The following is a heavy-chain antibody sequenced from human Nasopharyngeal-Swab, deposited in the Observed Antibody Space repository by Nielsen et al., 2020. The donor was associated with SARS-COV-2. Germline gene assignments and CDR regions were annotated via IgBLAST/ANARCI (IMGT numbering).Heavy chain of an antibody. D-gene: IGHD3-10*01. CDR3: ARRKREEVRGVRYYFDY. CDR2: IYYSGST. Sequence: WIRQPPGKGLEWIGSIYYSGSTYYNPSLKSRVTISVDTSKNQFSLKLSSVTAADTAVYYCARRKREEVRGVRYYFDYWGQGTLVPSPQ. J-gene: IGHJ4*02. V-gene: IGHV4-39*01.